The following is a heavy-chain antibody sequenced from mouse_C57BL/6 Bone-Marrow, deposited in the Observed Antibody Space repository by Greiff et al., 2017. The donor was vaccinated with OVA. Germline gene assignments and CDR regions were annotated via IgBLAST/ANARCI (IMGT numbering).Heavy chain of an antibody. CDR2: IHPDGSTI. D-gene: IGHD4-1*02. Sequence: VKVIEPGGGLVQPGGSLKVSCAASGIAFRRYWLRLVRRAPGEGLEWIGEIHPDGSTINYSPSLTDKFIFSLDNAKNTLYLQMSKVRAEDTALYYCTRGANWIDYWGQGTTLTVSA. J-gene: IGHJ2*01. CDR1: GIAFRRYW. CDR3: TRGANWIDY. V-gene: IGHV4-1*01.